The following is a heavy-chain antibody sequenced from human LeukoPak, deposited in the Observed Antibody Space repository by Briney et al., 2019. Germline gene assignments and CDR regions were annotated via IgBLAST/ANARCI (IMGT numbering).Heavy chain of an antibody. CDR3: AKYVRSDDAFDI. Sequence: GGSLRLPCAASGFTFSSYAMSWVRQAPGKGLEWVSAISGSGGSTYYADSVKGRFTISRDNSKNTLYLQMNSLRAEDTAVYYCAKYVRSDDAFDIWGQGTMVTVSS. D-gene: IGHD3-10*02. CDR2: ISGSGGST. V-gene: IGHV3-23*01. CDR1: GFTFSSYA. J-gene: IGHJ3*02.